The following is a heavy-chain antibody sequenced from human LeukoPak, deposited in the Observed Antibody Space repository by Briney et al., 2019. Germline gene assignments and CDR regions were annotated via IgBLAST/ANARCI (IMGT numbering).Heavy chain of an antibody. V-gene: IGHV3-23*01. CDR2: ISGSGGST. D-gene: IGHD3-22*01. CDR1: GFTFSSYG. Sequence: GGSLRLSCAASGFTFSSYGMSWVRQAPGKGLEWVSAISGSGGSTYHADSVKGRFTISRDNSKNTLYLQMNSLRAEDTAVYYCASRDDSSGYYFAFDIWGQGTMVTVSS. J-gene: IGHJ3*02. CDR3: ASRDDSSGYYFAFDI.